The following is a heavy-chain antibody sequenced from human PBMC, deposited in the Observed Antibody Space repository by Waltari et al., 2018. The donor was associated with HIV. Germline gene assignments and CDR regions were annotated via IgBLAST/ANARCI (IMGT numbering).Heavy chain of an antibody. CDR3: ARHQQLVQSLYYFDL. CDR1: GGSIGSDNYY. D-gene: IGHD6-6*01. CDR2: IYHRGST. Sequence: QLQLQESGPGLVKPSETPSLTCTVSGGSIGSDNYYWGWIRQPPGKGLEWIGNIYHRGSTHNNPSLTSRFTISVATSKNQFSLKLSSVTAADTAVYYCARHQQLVQSLYYFDLWGQGTLVSVSS. V-gene: IGHV4-39*01. J-gene: IGHJ4*02.